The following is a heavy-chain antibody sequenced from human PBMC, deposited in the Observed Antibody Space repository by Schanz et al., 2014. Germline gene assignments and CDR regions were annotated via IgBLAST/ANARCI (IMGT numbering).Heavy chain of an antibody. Sequence: QVQLVQSGAEVKKPGSSVKVSCKASGGTFSSFGINWVRQAPGQGLEWMGRIIPSLGLANYAQKFQGRVTITADRSTSTAYMELSSLRSEDTAVYYCARDFSAYVGNYFDYWGQGTLVTVSS. D-gene: IGHD5-12*01. V-gene: IGHV1-69*04. J-gene: IGHJ4*02. CDR2: IIPSLGLA. CDR1: GGTFSSFG. CDR3: ARDFSAYVGNYFDY.